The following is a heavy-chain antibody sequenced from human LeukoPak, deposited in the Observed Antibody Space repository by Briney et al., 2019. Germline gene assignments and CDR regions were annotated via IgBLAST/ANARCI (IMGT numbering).Heavy chain of an antibody. CDR3: ARAFYYYDTSGDYDNPDY. CDR1: GVTFSSYS. J-gene: IGHJ4*02. Sequence: GGSLRLSCVASGVTFSSYSMIWVRQAPGKGLEWVSYISHYNNTTHYADSVKGRFTISRDNAKNTLYLQMNSLRAEDTAVYYCARAFYYYDTSGDYDNPDYWGQGTLLTVSS. V-gene: IGHV3-48*04. CDR2: ISHYNNTT. D-gene: IGHD3-22*01.